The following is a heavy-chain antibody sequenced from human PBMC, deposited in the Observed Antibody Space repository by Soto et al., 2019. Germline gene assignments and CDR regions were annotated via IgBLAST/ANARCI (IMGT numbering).Heavy chain of an antibody. J-gene: IGHJ5*02. Sequence: PSETLSLTCAVSGGSISSGGYSWSWIRQPPGKGLEWIGYIYHSGSTYYNPSLKSRITISVDRSKNQFSLKLSSVTAADTAVYYCARGGHSSGYYYSNWFDPWGQGTLVTVSS. CDR2: IYHSGST. CDR3: ARGGHSSGYYYSNWFDP. D-gene: IGHD3-22*01. CDR1: GGSISSGGYS. V-gene: IGHV4-30-2*01.